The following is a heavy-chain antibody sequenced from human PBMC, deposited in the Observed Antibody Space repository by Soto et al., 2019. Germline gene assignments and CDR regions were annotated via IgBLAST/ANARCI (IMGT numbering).Heavy chain of an antibody. CDR1: GGSISSSSYY. J-gene: IGHJ5*02. D-gene: IGHD1-26*01. CDR3: ARSPRGFRRRENWFDP. V-gene: IGHV4-39*01. Sequence: QLQLQESGPGLVKPSETLSLTCTVSGGSISSSSYYWGWIRQPPGKGLEWIGSIYYSGSTYYNPSLKSRVTISVDTSKNQFSLKLSSVTAADTAVYYCARSPRGFRRRENWFDPWGQGTLVTVSS. CDR2: IYYSGST.